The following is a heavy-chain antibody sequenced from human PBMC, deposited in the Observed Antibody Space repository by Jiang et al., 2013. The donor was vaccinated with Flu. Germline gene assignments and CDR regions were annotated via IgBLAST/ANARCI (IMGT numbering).Heavy chain of an antibody. V-gene: IGHV1-18*04. CDR3: AREGFITKILGDAFDI. Sequence: SGAEVKKPGASVKVSCKTSGYSFNSYGITWVRQAPGQGLEWMGWISGYNGNTDYAQKFQGRVTMTTDTSTTTAYMELRGLRSDDTAVYYCAREGFITKILGDAFDIWAKGQWSPSL. CDR2: ISGYNGNT. J-gene: IGHJ3*02. D-gene: IGHD3-16*02. CDR1: GYSFNSYG.